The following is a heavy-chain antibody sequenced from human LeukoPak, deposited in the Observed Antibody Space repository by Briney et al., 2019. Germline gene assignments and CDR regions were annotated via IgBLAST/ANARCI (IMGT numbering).Heavy chain of an antibody. J-gene: IGHJ4*02. Sequence: GASVKVSCKASGYTFTIYGISWVRQAPGQGLEWMAWIGAYNGNTNYAQKLQGRVTMTTDTSTSTAYMELRSLRSDDTAVYYCARDFRGRTSNGDRHFDYWGQGTLVTVSS. CDR1: GYTFTIYG. CDR3: ARDFRGRTSNGDRHFDY. V-gene: IGHV1-18*01. D-gene: IGHD4-17*01. CDR2: IGAYNGNT.